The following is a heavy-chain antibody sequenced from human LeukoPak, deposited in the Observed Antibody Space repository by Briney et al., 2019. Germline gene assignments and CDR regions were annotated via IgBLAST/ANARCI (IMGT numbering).Heavy chain of an antibody. J-gene: IGHJ6*03. CDR1: GYTFTSYD. CDR2: MNPNSGNT. Sequence: ASVKVSCKASGYTFTSYDINWVRQATGQGLEWMGWMNPNSGNTGYAQKFQGRVTITRNTSISTAYMELGSLRSEDTAVYYCAREAYDFWSGYLHYMDVWGKGTTVTVSS. V-gene: IGHV1-8*03. D-gene: IGHD3-3*01. CDR3: AREAYDFWSGYLHYMDV.